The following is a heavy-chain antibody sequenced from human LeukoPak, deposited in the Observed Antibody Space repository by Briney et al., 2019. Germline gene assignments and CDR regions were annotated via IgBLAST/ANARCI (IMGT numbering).Heavy chain of an antibody. V-gene: IGHV3-21*01. CDR1: GFTFSGFS. CDR3: ATPGSSWYVSAEYFQH. J-gene: IGHJ1*01. CDR2: ISSSSSYI. Sequence: GGSLRLSCEASGFTFSGFSMNWVRQAPGKGLEWVSSISSSSSYIYYADSAKGRFTISRDNAKSSLFLQMDSLRAEDTAVYYWATPGSSWYVSAEYFQHWGQGTLVTVSS. D-gene: IGHD6-13*01.